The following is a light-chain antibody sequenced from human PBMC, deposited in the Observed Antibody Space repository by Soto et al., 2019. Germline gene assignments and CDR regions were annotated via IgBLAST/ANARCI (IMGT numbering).Light chain of an antibody. CDR2: AAS. Sequence: DVQMTQSPSSLSASVGDRVTITCRASEDINGWLAWYQQKPGTAPKSLIYAASILQTGVPSRFSGSGSGTDFTLTISSLQHEDSATYYCQQYNIYPLTFGGGTKVEIK. CDR3: QQYNIYPLT. CDR1: EDINGW. V-gene: IGKV1D-16*01. J-gene: IGKJ4*01.